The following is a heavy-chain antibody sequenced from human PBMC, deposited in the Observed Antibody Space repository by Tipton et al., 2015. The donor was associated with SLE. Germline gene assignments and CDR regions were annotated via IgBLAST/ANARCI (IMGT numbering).Heavy chain of an antibody. CDR3: ARAGGGHSNWFDP. Sequence: TLSLTCTVSGGSISSSSYYWGWIRQPPGKGLEWIGSIYYSGSTYYNPSLKSRVTISVDTSRNQFSLKLGSVTAADTAVYYCARAGGGHSNWFDPWGQGTLVTVSS. J-gene: IGHJ5*02. CDR2: IYYSGST. D-gene: IGHD2-21*01. V-gene: IGHV4-39*07. CDR1: GGSISSSSYY.